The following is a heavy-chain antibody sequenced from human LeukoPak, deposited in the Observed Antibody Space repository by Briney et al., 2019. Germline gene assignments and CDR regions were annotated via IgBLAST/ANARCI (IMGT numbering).Heavy chain of an antibody. D-gene: IGHD2-2*01. V-gene: IGHV1-2*02. CDR2: INPNSGGT. Sequence: ASVKVSRKASGYSFTGYYMYWVRQAPGQGLEWMGWINPNSGGTNYAQKFQGRVTMTRDTSISIVYMELSRLKSDDTAVYYCARGGIVPGATADALEIWGQGTTVTVSS. CDR3: ARGGIVPGATADALEI. CDR1: GYSFTGYY. J-gene: IGHJ3*02.